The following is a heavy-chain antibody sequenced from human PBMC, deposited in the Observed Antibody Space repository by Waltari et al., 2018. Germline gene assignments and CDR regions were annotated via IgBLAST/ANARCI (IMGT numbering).Heavy chain of an antibody. CDR2: IYSGGST. V-gene: IGHV3-53*01. J-gene: IGHJ4*02. CDR3: ARLDFWTGSYY. D-gene: IGHD3-3*01. CDR1: GFTAGNSY. Sequence: EVQLVESGGGLIQPGGSLSLSWAGPGFTAGNSYMGWVRQAPGKGLEWVSVIYSGGSTYYADSVKGRFTISRDSSENTVYLQMSSLRAEDTALYYCARLDFWTGSYYWGQGTLVTVSS.